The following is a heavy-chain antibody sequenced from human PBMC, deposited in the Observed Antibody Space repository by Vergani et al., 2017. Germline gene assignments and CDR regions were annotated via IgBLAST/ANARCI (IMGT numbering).Heavy chain of an antibody. D-gene: IGHD2-21*01. CDR3: ARDGGEYDKDALDV. CDR2: IYTSGAT. V-gene: IGHV4-61*02. J-gene: IGHJ3*01. Sequence: VPLPASGPGLVPPSQTLSLTCTVSGCSFSTGGQSWTWLRQSAGKGLGWIGRIYTSGATNYNPSLRSRAIMSVDASKKQFSLKLTSGTAADTAVYYCARDGGEYDKDALDVWGQGTKVTVTS. CDR1: GCSFSTGGQS.